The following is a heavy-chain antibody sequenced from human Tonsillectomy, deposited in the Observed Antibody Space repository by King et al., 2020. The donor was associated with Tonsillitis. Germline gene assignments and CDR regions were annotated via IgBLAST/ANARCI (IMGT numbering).Heavy chain of an antibody. Sequence: VQLVESGGGLIQPGRSLRLSCAASGFTFDDYAMHWVRQAPGKGLEWVSGISWNSGSIGYADSVKGRFTISRDNAKNSLYLQMNSLRAEDTALYYCAKVWQPVTTINGAFDIWGQGTMVTVSS. CDR2: ISWNSGSI. J-gene: IGHJ3*02. CDR3: AKVWQPVTTINGAFDI. D-gene: IGHD4-17*01. V-gene: IGHV3-9*01. CDR1: GFTFDDYA.